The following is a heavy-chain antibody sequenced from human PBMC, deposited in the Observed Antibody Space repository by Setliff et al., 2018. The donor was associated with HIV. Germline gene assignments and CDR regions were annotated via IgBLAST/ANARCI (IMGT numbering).Heavy chain of an antibody. CDR3: AKGHSASIAARGYYFDY. V-gene: IGHV4-61*09. CDR2: IHTTGST. J-gene: IGHJ4*02. D-gene: IGHD6-6*01. Sequence: KASETPSLTCSVSGDSISSGSYYWSWIRLPAGKGLEWIGQIHTTGSTNYNPSLKSRVTISMDTSKNQFSLNLNSVTATDTALYYCAKGHSASIAARGYYFDYWGQGTLVTVSS. CDR1: GDSISSGSYY.